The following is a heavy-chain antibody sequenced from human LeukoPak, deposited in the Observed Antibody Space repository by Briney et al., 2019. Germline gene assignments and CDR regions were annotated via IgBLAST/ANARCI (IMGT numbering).Heavy chain of an antibody. CDR2: VSVDGSNK. CDR3: ARGDQWLFQYYFDY. V-gene: IGHV3-30*04. D-gene: IGHD3-22*01. J-gene: IGHJ4*02. CDR1: GFTFSNYA. Sequence: GGSLRPSCAASGFTFSNYAMHWVRQAPGKGLEWVAVVSVDGSNKYYADSVKGRFTISRDNSKNTLYLQMNSLRAEDTAVYYCARGDQWLFQYYFDYWGQGTLVTVSS.